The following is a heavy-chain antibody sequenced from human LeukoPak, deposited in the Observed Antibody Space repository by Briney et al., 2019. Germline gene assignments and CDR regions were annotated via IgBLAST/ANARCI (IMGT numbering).Heavy chain of an antibody. CDR1: GFTFSSYA. D-gene: IGHD3-22*01. V-gene: IGHV3-23*01. J-gene: IGHJ4*02. CDR2: ISDSGGST. CDR3: AKGRGYYDTSGYGRSWDY. Sequence: GGSLRLSCAASGFTFSSYAMSWVRQAPGKGLEWVSAISDSGGSTYYADSGKGRFTISRDNSKHTLYLQMSSLRAEDTAIYYCAKGRGYYDTSGYGRSWDYWGQGTLVTVSS.